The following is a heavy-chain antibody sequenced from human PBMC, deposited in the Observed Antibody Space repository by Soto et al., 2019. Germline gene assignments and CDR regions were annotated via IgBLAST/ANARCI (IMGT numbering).Heavy chain of an antibody. V-gene: IGHV5-10-1*01. CDR3: ASHSAGVLPTSDYNYGMDV. CDR1: GYRFTTFW. J-gene: IGHJ6*02. D-gene: IGHD3-16*01. CDR2: IHPSDSYT. Sequence: PGESLKISCPGSGYRFTTFWISRLRQMPGKGLEWMGRIHPSDSYTNYSPSFQGHVTISTDKSISTAYLQWSSLKASDTAMYYCASHSAGVLPTSDYNYGMDVWGQGTTVTVSS.